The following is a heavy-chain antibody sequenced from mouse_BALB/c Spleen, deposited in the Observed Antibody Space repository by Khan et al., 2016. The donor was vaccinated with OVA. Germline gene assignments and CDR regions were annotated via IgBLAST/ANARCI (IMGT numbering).Heavy chain of an antibody. CDR1: GYTFTTSW. V-gene: IGHV1-7*01. Sequence: QVQLQQSGAELAKPGASVKMSCKASGYTFTTSWIHWVKQRPGQGLEWIGYINPSTGYTEYNQKFKDKATLTADKSSSTAYMQLSSLTSEDSAVYYCAGTATMTYRFAYWGQGTLVTVSA. J-gene: IGHJ3*01. CDR3: AGTATMTYRFAY. CDR2: INPSTGYT. D-gene: IGHD2-4*01.